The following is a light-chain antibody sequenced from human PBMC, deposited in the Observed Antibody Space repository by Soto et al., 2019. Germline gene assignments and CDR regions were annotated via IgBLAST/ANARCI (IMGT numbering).Light chain of an antibody. CDR3: QQYNNWPRT. CDR2: GAS. CDR1: QSVSSN. J-gene: IGKJ3*01. V-gene: IGKV3-15*01. Sequence: EIVMTQSPATLSVSPGEGATLSCRASQSVSSNLAWYQQKPGQAPRLLIYGASTSATGIPARFSGSGSGTEFTLTISSLRSEDFALYYCQQYNNWPRTCGPGTKVHSK.